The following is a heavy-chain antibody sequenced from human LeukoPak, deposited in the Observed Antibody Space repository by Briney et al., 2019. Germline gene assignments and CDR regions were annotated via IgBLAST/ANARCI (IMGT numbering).Heavy chain of an antibody. CDR2: ISSSGSTI. Sequence: GGSLRLSCAASGFTFSDHYMDWVRQAPGKGLEWVSYISSSGSTIYYADSVKGRFTISRDNAKNSLYLQMNSLRAEDTAVYYCARERYSSGWYDAFDIWGQGTMVTVSS. V-gene: IGHV3-11*04. CDR1: GFTFSDHY. CDR3: ARERYSSGWYDAFDI. D-gene: IGHD6-19*01. J-gene: IGHJ3*02.